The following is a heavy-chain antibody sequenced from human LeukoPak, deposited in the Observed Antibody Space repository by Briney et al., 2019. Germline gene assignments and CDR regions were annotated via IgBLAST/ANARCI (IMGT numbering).Heavy chain of an antibody. CDR2: IGTTGDT. Sequence: GGSLRLSCAASGFTFSSYDMHWVRQATGKGLEWVSSIGTTGDTHYAVSVKGRFTISRDNSKNSLYLQMNSLSAGDAAVYYCAGTFYGDYPYWGQGTLVTVSS. V-gene: IGHV3-13*01. J-gene: IGHJ4*02. CDR1: GFTFSSYD. CDR3: AGTFYGDYPY. D-gene: IGHD4-17*01.